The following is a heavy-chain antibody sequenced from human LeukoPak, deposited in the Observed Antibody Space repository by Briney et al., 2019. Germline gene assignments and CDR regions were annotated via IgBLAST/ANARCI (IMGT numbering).Heavy chain of an antibody. Sequence: GGSLRLSCAASGFTFSSYSMNWVRQAPWKGLEWVSSISSSSSYIYYADSVKGRFTISRNNAKNSLYLQMNSLRAEDTAVYYCARDYYDSSGYYEQDYFDYWGQGTLVTVSS. CDR1: GFTFSSYS. CDR2: ISSSSSYI. CDR3: ARDYYDSSGYYEQDYFDY. D-gene: IGHD3-22*01. V-gene: IGHV3-21*01. J-gene: IGHJ4*02.